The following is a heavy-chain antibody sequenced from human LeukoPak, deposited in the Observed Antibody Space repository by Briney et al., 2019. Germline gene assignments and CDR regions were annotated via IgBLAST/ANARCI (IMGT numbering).Heavy chain of an antibody. CDR2: IYYSGST. J-gene: IGHJ4*02. Sequence: ASETLSLTCTVSGGSISSSSYYWGWIRQPPGKGLEWIGSIYYSGSTYYNPSLKSRVTISVDTSKNQFSLKLSSVTAADTAVYYCARLDLYSGVDYWGQGTLVTVSS. V-gene: IGHV4-39*01. CDR3: ARLDLYSGVDY. CDR1: GGSISSSSYY. D-gene: IGHD2-15*01.